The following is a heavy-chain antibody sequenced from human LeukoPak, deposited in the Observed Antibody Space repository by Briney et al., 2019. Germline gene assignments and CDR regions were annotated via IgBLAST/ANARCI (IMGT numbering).Heavy chain of an antibody. CDR2: MNPNSGNT. J-gene: IGHJ4*02. Sequence: ASVKVSCKASGYTFTSYDINWVRQATGQGLEWMGWMNPNSGNTGYAQKFQGRVTITGNTSISTAYMELSSLRSEDTAVYYCARVAWLGYRILGYWGQGTLVTVSS. D-gene: IGHD6-19*01. CDR3: ARVAWLGYRILGY. CDR1: GYTFTSYD. V-gene: IGHV1-8*03.